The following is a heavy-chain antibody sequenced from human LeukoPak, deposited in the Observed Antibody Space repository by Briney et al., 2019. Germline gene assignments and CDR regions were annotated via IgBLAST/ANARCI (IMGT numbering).Heavy chain of an antibody. Sequence: PSQTLSLTCAISGDRVSSNSAAWNWIRQSPSRGLEWLGRTYYRSKWYSDYAVSVKSRITINPDTSKNQFSLQLNSVTPEDTAVYYCARGRGVTVGYNWFDPWGQGTLVTVSS. CDR2: TYYRSKWYS. D-gene: IGHD4-23*01. CDR1: GDRVSSNSAA. J-gene: IGHJ5*02. CDR3: ARGRGVTVGYNWFDP. V-gene: IGHV6-1*01.